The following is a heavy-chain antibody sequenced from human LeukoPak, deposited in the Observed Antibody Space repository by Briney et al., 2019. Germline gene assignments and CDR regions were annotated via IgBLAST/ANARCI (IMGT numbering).Heavy chain of an antibody. V-gene: IGHV4-59*08. CDR3: ARYCSGGSCYSGQFDY. D-gene: IGHD2-15*01. CDR1: GGSISGYY. J-gene: IGHJ4*02. Sequence: SETLSLTCTVSGGSISGYYWSWIRQPPGKGLEWIGCIYYSGSTSYNPSLKSRVTISLDTSKKQFSLKLTSVTATDTALYYCARYCSGGSCYSGQFDYWGQGTLVTVSS. CDR2: IYYSGST.